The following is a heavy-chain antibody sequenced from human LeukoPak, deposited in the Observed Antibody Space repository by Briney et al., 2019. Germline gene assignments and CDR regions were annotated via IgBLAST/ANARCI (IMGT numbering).Heavy chain of an antibody. CDR1: GFTFSSYW. CDR3: ARGTRVGTPYNWFDP. V-gene: IGHV3-7*01. D-gene: IGHD1/OR15-1a*01. Sequence: GGSLRLSCTASGFTFSSYWMSWVRQAPGKGLEWLGNIKEDGSEKYDVDSVKGRFTISRDNAKNSLYLQMNSLRVEDTAIYYCARGTRVGTPYNWFDPWGQGTLVTVSS. CDR2: IKEDGSEK. J-gene: IGHJ5*02.